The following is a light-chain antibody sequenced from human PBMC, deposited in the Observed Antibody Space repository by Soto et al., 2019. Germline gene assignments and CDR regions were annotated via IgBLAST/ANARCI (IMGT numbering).Light chain of an antibody. V-gene: IGLV2-8*02. CDR1: NRDVGGYNY. CDR3: SSYAGSNNLG. Sequence: HSARNPPPSASRAPGHARTIFPNGKNRDVGGYNYVSWYQQHPGKAPKLMIYEVSKRPSGVPDRFSGSKSGNTASLTVSGLQAEDEADYYCSSYAGSNNLGFGTGTKVTVL. CDR2: EVS. J-gene: IGLJ1*01.